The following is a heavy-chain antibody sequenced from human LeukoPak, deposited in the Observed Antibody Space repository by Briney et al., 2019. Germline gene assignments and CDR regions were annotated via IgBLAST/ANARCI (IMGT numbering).Heavy chain of an antibody. V-gene: IGHV4-59*11. CDR3: ARDTYDYYFDP. J-gene: IGHJ5*02. Sequence: PSETLSLTCTVSGDSINSHHWNWIRQPPGKGLEWIGYMYYSGSTKYNPSLKSRVAMSIDTSKNQFSLKLSSVTAADTAVYYCARDTYDYYFDPWGQGTLVTVSS. CDR2: MYYSGST. D-gene: IGHD5-12*01. CDR1: GDSINSHH.